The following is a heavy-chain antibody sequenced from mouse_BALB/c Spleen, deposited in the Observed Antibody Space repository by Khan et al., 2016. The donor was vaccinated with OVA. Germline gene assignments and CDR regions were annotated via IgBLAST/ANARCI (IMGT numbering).Heavy chain of an antibody. Sequence: VQLQQSGPGLVKPSPSLSLTCTVTGYSITSDYAWNWIRQFPGNKLECMGYISYSGSTSYNPSLKSRISITRDTSKNQFFLQLNSVTTEDTATYYCARDGSRYNYAMDYWGQGTAVTVSS. J-gene: IGHJ4*01. D-gene: IGHD2-3*01. CDR1: GYSITSDYA. CDR2: ISYSGST. V-gene: IGHV3-2*02. CDR3: ARDGSRYNYAMDY.